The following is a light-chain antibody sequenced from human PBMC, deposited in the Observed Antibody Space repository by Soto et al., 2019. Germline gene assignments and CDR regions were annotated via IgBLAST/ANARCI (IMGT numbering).Light chain of an antibody. J-gene: IGLJ7*01. CDR3: AAWDDSLNGAV. CDR1: SPNIGSNT. Sequence: QLVLTQPPSASGTPGQRVTISCSGSSPNIGSNTVNWYQQLPGTAPKLLIYSNNQRPSGVPDRFSGSKSGTSASLAISGLQSEDEADYYCAAWDDSLNGAVFGGGTQLTVL. V-gene: IGLV1-44*01. CDR2: SNN.